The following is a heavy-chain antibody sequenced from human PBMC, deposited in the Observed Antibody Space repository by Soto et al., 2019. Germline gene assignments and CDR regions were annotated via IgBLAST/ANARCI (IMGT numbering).Heavy chain of an antibody. CDR1: GGSISSSSHY. CDR3: ARRNSIAVAGGGFDY. CDR2: IYYSGGT. V-gene: IGHV4-39*01. Sequence: QLQLQESGPGLVKPSETLSLTCTVSGGSISSSSHYWGLIRQPPGKGLEWIGSIYYSGGTYYNPSPKSRVTISVDTSMNQFPLKLSSVTAADTSVYYCARRNSIAVAGGGFDYWGLGTLVTVS. D-gene: IGHD6-19*01. J-gene: IGHJ4*02.